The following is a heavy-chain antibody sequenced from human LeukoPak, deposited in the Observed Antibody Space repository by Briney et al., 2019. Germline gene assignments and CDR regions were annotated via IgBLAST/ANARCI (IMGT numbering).Heavy chain of an antibody. Sequence: PPGGSLRLSCAASGFTFDDYAMHWVRQAPGKGLEWVSGISWNSGSIGYADSVKGRFTISRDNAKNSLYLQTNSLRAEDTALYYCAKAQDDYLDYWGQGTLVTVSS. J-gene: IGHJ4*02. CDR1: GFTFDDYA. V-gene: IGHV3-9*01. CDR3: AKAQDDYLDY. D-gene: IGHD5-24*01. CDR2: ISWNSGSI.